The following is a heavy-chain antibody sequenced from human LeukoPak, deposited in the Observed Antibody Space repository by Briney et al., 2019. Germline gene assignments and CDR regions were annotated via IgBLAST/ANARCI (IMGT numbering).Heavy chain of an antibody. CDR2: ISSTGSTI. CDR3: VRGPGYSYGAYYCYGMDV. V-gene: IGHV3-48*03. CDR1: GFTFSSYA. Sequence: PGGSLRLSCAASGFTFSSYAMNWVRQAPGKGLEWVSYISSTGSTIYYTDSVKGRFTISRDSAKNSLNLEMNSLRAEDTAVYYCVRGPGYSYGAYYCYGMDVWGQGTTVTVSS. J-gene: IGHJ6*02. D-gene: IGHD5-18*01.